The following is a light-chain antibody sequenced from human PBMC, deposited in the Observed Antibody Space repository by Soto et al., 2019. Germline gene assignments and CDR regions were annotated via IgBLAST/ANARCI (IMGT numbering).Light chain of an antibody. J-gene: IGKJ3*01. CDR1: QSLLHSDGYNY. CDR3: MQALQTPLFT. V-gene: IGKV2-28*01. CDR2: LGS. Sequence: DIVMTQSPLYLPVTPGEPASISCRSSQSLLHSDGYNYLDWYLQKPGQSPQLLIYLGSNRASGVPDMFSGSGSGTDFTLKISRVEAEDVGVYYCMQALQTPLFTFGPGTKVDLK.